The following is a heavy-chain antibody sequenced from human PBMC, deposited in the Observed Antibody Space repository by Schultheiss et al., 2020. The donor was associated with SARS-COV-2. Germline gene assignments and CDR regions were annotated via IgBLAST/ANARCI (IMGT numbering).Heavy chain of an antibody. J-gene: IGHJ4*02. CDR2: IYHSGST. Sequence: SETLSLTCAVSGYSISSGYYWGWIRQPPGKGLEWIGSIYHSGSTNYNPSLKSRVTISVDKSKNQFSLKLSSVTAADTAVYYCARDRVHYWGQGTLVTVSS. CDR3: ARDRVHY. D-gene: IGHD3-10*01. V-gene: IGHV4-38-2*02. CDR1: GYSISSGYY.